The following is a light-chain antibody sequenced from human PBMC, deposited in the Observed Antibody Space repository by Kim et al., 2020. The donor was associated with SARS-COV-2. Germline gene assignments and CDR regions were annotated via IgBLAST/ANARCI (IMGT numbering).Light chain of an antibody. CDR3: SARDLSGHHLVL. J-gene: IGLJ2*01. Sequence: LGQTVRITCQGDSLRMYFGYWYKQLPGQAPVLVFYGKNKRPSVIPDRFSGYNHGDTATLTITRDQAEDEAEYHCSARDLSGHHLVLFGGGTQLTVL. CDR1: SLRMYF. CDR2: GKN. V-gene: IGLV3-19*01.